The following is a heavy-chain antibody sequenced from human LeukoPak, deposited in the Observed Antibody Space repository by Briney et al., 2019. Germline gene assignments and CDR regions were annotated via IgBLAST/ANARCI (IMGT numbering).Heavy chain of an antibody. CDR3: ARVDLRAAFFDY. Sequence: PSETLSLTCTVSGGSISSYYWSWIRQPPGKGLEWIGYIYTSGSTNYNPSLKSRVTISVDTSKNQFSLNLSSVTAADTAVYYCARVDLRAAFFDYWGQGTLVTVSS. V-gene: IGHV4-4*09. CDR2: IYTSGST. CDR1: GGSISSYY. J-gene: IGHJ4*02. D-gene: IGHD5-12*01.